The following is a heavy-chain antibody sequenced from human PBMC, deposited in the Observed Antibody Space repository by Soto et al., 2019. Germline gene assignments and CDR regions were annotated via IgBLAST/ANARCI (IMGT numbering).Heavy chain of an antibody. J-gene: IGHJ4*02. CDR2: IIPLFGTA. Sequence: SVKVSCKASGGTFSRYAISWVRQAPGQGLEWMGGIIPLFGTANYAQRFQGRVRITADESTTTAYMELRGLRSEDTAVYYCARGVHLDSGGYYYFYWGQGTLVTAPQ. CDR1: GGTFSRYA. V-gene: IGHV1-69*13. CDR3: ARGVHLDSGGYYYFY. D-gene: IGHD3-22*01.